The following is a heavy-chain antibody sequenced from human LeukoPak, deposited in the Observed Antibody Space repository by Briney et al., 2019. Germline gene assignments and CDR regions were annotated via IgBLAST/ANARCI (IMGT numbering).Heavy chain of an antibody. D-gene: IGHD5-18*01. Sequence: SETLSLTCSVSGDSISTYHWNWIRKPPGKGLEWIGYMQSTGNTNYNPSLKNRVNIFVDMSKNQFVLNLRSVTAADTAVYYCARDKRHSYGRYFDPWGQGMLVTVSS. CDR2: MQSTGNT. CDR3: ARDKRHSYGRYFDP. V-gene: IGHV4-59*01. CDR1: GDSISTYH. J-gene: IGHJ4*02.